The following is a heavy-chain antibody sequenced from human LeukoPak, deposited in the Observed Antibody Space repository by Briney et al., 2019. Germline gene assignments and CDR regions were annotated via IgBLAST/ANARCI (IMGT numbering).Heavy chain of an antibody. CDR1: GFTFSRYW. Sequence: PGASLRLSCAPSGFTFSRYWMSWVRQAPGKGREWVANIKQDGSEKYYADSVKGRFTISRDNAKNSLYLQMNSLRAEDTAVYYCARDDCSSISCYHNWFDPWGQGTLVTVSS. J-gene: IGHJ5*02. D-gene: IGHD2-2*01. V-gene: IGHV3-7*01. CDR2: IKQDGSEK. CDR3: ARDDCSSISCYHNWFDP.